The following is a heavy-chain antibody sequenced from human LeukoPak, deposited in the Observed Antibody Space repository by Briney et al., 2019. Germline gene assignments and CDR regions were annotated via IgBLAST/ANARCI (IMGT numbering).Heavy chain of an antibody. D-gene: IGHD3-10*01. CDR1: GFTFSSYS. J-gene: IGHJ3*02. V-gene: IGHV3-23*01. CDR3: AKDHPYYYGHDAFDI. CDR2: ISGSGGST. Sequence: GGSLRLSCAASGFTFSSYSVNWVRQAPGKGLEWVSAISGSGGSTYYADSVKGRFTISRDNSKNTLYLQMNSLRAEDTAVYYCAKDHPYYYGHDAFDIWGQGTMVTVSS.